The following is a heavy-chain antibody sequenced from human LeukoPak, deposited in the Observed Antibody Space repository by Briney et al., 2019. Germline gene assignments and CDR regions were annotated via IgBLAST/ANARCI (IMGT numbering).Heavy chain of an antibody. V-gene: IGHV1-2*02. J-gene: IGHJ4*02. CDR3: ARDLDNYYDSSGNL. Sequence: ASVKVSCKASGYTFTGYYMHWVRQAPGQGLEWMGWINPNSGGTNYAQKFQGRVTMTRDTSISTAYMELSRLRSDETAVYYCARDLDNYYDSSGNLWGQGTLVTVSS. CDR2: INPNSGGT. CDR1: GYTFTGYY. D-gene: IGHD3-22*01.